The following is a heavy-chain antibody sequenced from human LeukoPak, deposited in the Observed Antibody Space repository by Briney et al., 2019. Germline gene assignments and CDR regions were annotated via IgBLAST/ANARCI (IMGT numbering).Heavy chain of an antibody. D-gene: IGHD6-6*01. CDR3: ARDPRGLAARPHC. Sequence: PSETLSLTCTVSGDSISSGDYYWSWIRQPAGKGLEWIGSIYYSGSTYYNPSLKSRVTISVDTSKNQFSLKLSSVTAADTAVYHCARDPRGLAARPHCWGQGTLVTVSS. V-gene: IGHV4-39*07. J-gene: IGHJ4*02. CDR1: GDSISSGDYY. CDR2: IYYSGST.